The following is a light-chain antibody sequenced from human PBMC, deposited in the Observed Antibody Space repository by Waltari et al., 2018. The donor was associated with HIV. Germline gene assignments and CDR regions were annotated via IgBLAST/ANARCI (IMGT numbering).Light chain of an antibody. CDR2: NNT. CDR1: SSTTGAGLA. CDR3: QSYDISLSGWV. J-gene: IGLJ2*01. V-gene: IGLV1-40*01. Sequence: QSVLTQPPSVSGAPGQRVTIPSTGTSSTTGAGLAVHWYQQLPGTVPKVLIYNNTDRPSGVPDRFSGSKSATSASLAITGLQAEDEANYYCQSYDISLSGWVFGGGTKLTVL.